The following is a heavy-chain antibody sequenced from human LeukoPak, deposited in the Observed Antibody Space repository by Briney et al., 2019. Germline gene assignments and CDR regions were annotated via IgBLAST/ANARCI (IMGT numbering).Heavy chain of an antibody. Sequence: GGSLRLSCAPSGFTFSSYSMHWVRQAPGKGLGWVSSISTTSSYIHYADSVKGRFTISRDNAKNSLYLQMNSLRAEDTAVYYCARENWDSGYYYPFFDYWGQGTLVTVSS. J-gene: IGHJ4*02. CDR2: ISTTSSYI. V-gene: IGHV3-21*01. CDR3: ARENWDSGYYYPFFDY. D-gene: IGHD3-22*01. CDR1: GFTFSSYS.